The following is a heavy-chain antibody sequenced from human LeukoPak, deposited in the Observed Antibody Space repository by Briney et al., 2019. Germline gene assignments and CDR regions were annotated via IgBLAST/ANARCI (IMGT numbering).Heavy chain of an antibody. CDR3: ETGGKVVVTVMNYFNY. J-gene: IGHJ4*02. D-gene: IGHD2-21*02. CDR1: GYTLTELS. CDR2: FDPEDGET. Sequence: AASVKVSCRLSGYTLTELSMHWVRQAPGRGPEWMGGFDPEDGETIYAQKFQGRVTMTEDTSTDTAYMELSSLRSEDTAVYYCETGGKVVVTVMNYFNYGGQGPLVPFSS. V-gene: IGHV1-24*01.